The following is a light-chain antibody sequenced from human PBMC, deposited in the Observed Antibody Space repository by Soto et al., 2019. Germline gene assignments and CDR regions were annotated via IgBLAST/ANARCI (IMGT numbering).Light chain of an antibody. Sequence: QSALTQAACVSGSPGRSITISCTGTSSDVGGYNYVSWYQQHPGKAPKLMIYEVSNRPSGVSNRFSGSKSGNTASLTISGLQAEDEADYYCSSYTSSSPYVFGTGTKVTVL. CDR3: SSYTSSSPYV. J-gene: IGLJ1*01. CDR1: SSDVGGYNY. V-gene: IGLV2-14*01. CDR2: EVS.